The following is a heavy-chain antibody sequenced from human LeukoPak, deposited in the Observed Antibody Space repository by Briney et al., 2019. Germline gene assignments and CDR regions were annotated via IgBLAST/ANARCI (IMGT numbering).Heavy chain of an antibody. D-gene: IGHD3-10*01. Sequence: GGSLRLSCSVSGFTFSRYSMTWVRQAPGKGLEWVSSISSSSSYIYYGDLVRGRFTISRDNAKNSLYLRMNSLRIEDTAVYYCGRGSVGFGELNYWGQGTLVTVSS. V-gene: IGHV3-21*01. CDR3: GRGSVGFGELNY. CDR2: ISSSSSYI. CDR1: GFTFSRYS. J-gene: IGHJ4*02.